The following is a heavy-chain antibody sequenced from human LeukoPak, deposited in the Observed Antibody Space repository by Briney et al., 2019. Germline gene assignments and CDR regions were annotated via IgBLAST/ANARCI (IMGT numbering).Heavy chain of an antibody. Sequence: SETLSLTCTVSGGSISSYYWSWIRQPPGKGLERIGYIYYSGSTNYNPSLKSRVTISVDTSKNQFSLKLSSVTAADTAVYYCARGSTYYYGSGSWFDPWGQGTLVTVSS. CDR1: GGSISSYY. V-gene: IGHV4-59*01. CDR3: ARGSTYYYGSGSWFDP. J-gene: IGHJ5*02. CDR2: IYYSGST. D-gene: IGHD3-10*01.